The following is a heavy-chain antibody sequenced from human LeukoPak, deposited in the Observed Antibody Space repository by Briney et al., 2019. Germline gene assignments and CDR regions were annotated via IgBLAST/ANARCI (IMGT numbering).Heavy chain of an antibody. CDR2: INPDGRDT. V-gene: IGHV3-7*01. J-gene: IGHJ1*01. Sequence: GGSLRLSCVVSGFTFNRCWMNWDRQAPGKGLEWVAHINPDGRDTYYVDSVKGRFTISRDNAQNSMYLQMNSLRVEDTAVYYCTSWGDTTAEYFQRWGQGTLVTVSS. CDR3: TSWGDTTAEYFQR. CDR1: GFTFNRCW. D-gene: IGHD2-21*02.